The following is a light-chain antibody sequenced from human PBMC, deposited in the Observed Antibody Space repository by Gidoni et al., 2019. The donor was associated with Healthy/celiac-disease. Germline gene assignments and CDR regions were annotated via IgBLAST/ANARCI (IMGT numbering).Light chain of an antibody. CDR2: AAS. CDR3: QQSYSTPFT. Sequence: DIQMTQSPSSLSASVGDRVTITCRASQSISSYLNWYQQKPGKAPQLLIYAASSLQSGVPSRFCGSGSCTDFTLTISSLQPEDFSTYYCQQSYSTPFTFGQGTRLEIK. J-gene: IGKJ5*01. CDR1: QSISSY. V-gene: IGKV1-39*01.